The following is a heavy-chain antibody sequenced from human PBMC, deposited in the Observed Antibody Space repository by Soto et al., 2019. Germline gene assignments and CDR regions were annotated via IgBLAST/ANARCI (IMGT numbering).Heavy chain of an antibody. J-gene: IGHJ4*02. D-gene: IGHD6-19*01. CDR3: ARDEDSGWILDY. CDR2: ISYDGSNK. V-gene: IGHV3-30-3*01. Sequence: VQLVETGGGVVQPGRSLRLSCAASGFTFSSYAMHWVRQAPGKGLEWVAVISYDGSNKYYADSVKGRFTISRDNSKNTLYLQMNSLRAEDTAVYYCARDEDSGWILDYWGQGTLVTVSS. CDR1: GFTFSSYA.